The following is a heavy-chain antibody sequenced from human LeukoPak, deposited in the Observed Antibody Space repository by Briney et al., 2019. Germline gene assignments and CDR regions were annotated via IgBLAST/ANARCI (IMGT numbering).Heavy chain of an antibody. V-gene: IGHV4-34*01. D-gene: IGHD6-19*01. Sequence: SETLSLTCAVYGGSFSGYYWSWIRQPPGKGLEWIGEINHSGSTNYNPSLKSRVTISVDTSKNQFSLKLSSVTAADTAVYYCASGVAVAGNGRGYWGQGTLVTVSS. J-gene: IGHJ4*02. CDR2: INHSGST. CDR1: GGSFSGYY. CDR3: ASGVAVAGNGRGY.